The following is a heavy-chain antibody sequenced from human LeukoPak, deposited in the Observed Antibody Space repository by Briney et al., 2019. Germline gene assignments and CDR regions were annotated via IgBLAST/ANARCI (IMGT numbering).Heavy chain of an antibody. CDR3: ARNLYCRGGSCYDAFDI. J-gene: IGHJ3*02. CDR2: IYYSGGT. V-gene: IGHV4-59*01. CDR1: GGSISSYY. D-gene: IGHD2-15*01. Sequence: SGTLSLTCTVSGGSISSYYWSWIRQPPGKGLEWIGYIYYSGGTNYNPSLKSRVTISVDTSKNQFSLKLSSVTAADTAVYYCARNLYCRGGSCYDAFDIWGQGTMVTVSS.